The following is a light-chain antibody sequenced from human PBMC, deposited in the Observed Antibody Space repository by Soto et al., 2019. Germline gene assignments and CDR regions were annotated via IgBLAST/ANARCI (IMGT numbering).Light chain of an antibody. V-gene: IGKV3-20*01. CDR2: GAS. J-gene: IGKJ5*01. Sequence: IVLTQSPATLSLSPGERATLSCSAKHRVSSGYLAWYQQKPGQAPRLLIYGASNRAADIPDRFSGRGSGTDFTLTISRLEPEDFAVYYCQQYGSSPPSSTFGQGTRLEIK. CDR1: HRVSSGY. CDR3: QQYGSSPPSST.